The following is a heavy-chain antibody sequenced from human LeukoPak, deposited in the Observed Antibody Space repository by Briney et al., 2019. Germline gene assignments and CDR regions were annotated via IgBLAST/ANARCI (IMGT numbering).Heavy chain of an antibody. Sequence: SETLSLTCVVYGGSFSGYYWSWIRQSPGKGLEWIGEINHRGSTNYNPSLKRRVTISADTSKNQFSLKLTSVTAADTAVYYCATTQYSSSWYGRNYWGQGTLVTVSS. J-gene: IGHJ4*02. V-gene: IGHV4-34*01. CDR1: GGSFSGYY. CDR3: ATTQYSSSWYGRNY. D-gene: IGHD6-13*01. CDR2: INHRGST.